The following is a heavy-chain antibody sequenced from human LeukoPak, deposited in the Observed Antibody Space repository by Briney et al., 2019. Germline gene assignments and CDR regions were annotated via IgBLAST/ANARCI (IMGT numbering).Heavy chain of an antibody. CDR3: ARVLRGLKTAFDY. Sequence: SETLSLTCTVSGGSISSYYWSWIRQPPGKGLEWIGYFYYSGSTNYNPSLKSRVTISVDTSKNQFSLKLSSVTAADTAVYYCARVLRGLKTAFDYWGQGTLVTVSS. CDR1: GGSISSYY. J-gene: IGHJ4*02. V-gene: IGHV4-59*01. D-gene: IGHD3-16*01. CDR2: FYYSGST.